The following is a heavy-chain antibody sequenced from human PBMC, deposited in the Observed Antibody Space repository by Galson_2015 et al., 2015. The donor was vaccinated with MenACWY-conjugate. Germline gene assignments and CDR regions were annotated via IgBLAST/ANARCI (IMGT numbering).Heavy chain of an antibody. V-gene: IGHV3-74*01. D-gene: IGHD1/OR15-1a*01. CDR1: GFTFNNYW. Sequence: SLRLSCAASGFTFNNYWMNWVRQPPGKGLEWISYIKSDGSFSNYADSVKGRFTISTDNAKNMVYLQMDDLGDEDTAVYFCARDNNRSFDSWGQGTLVTVSS. J-gene: IGHJ4*02. CDR2: IKSDGSFS. CDR3: ARDNNRSFDS.